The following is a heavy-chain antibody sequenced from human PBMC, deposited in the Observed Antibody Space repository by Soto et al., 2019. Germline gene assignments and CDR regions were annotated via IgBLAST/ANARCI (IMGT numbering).Heavy chain of an antibody. CDR1: GGSISSYY. J-gene: IGHJ4*02. CDR3: ARRYSSSFDY. CDR2: IYYSGST. Sequence: SETLSLTCTVSGGSISSYYWSWILQPPWKGLEWIGYIYYSGSTNYNPSLKSRVTISVDTSKNQFSLKLSSVTAADTAVYYCARRYSSSFDYWGQGTLVTVSS. V-gene: IGHV4-59*08. D-gene: IGHD6-13*01.